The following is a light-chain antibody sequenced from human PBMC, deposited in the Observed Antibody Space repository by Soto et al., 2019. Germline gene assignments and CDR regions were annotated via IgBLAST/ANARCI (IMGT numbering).Light chain of an antibody. CDR1: KSDIGVYGF. J-gene: IGLJ1*01. CDR3: KSYAGSNTDV. CDR2: DVV. V-gene: IGLV2-8*01. Sequence: QSALTQPPSASGSPGQSVTISCTGSKSDIGVYGFVSWYQHHPSKATRLIINDVVQRPSGVPDRFSGSKCGNTAPLTVSGLPAADEADYFCKSYAGSNTDVYGSGTKVTVL.